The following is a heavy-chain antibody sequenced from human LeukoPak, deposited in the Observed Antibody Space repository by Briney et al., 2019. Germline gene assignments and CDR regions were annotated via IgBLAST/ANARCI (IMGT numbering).Heavy chain of an antibody. J-gene: IGHJ4*02. Sequence: GGSLRLSCAASGFTFSSYWMSWVRQAPGKGLEWVANIKQDGREKYYVDSVKGRFTISRDNAKNSLYLQMNSLRAEDTAVYYCARDRLLYCSGGSCYGYYFDYWGQGTLVTVSS. V-gene: IGHV3-7*03. D-gene: IGHD2-15*01. CDR2: IKQDGREK. CDR1: GFTFSSYW. CDR3: ARDRLLYCSGGSCYGYYFDY.